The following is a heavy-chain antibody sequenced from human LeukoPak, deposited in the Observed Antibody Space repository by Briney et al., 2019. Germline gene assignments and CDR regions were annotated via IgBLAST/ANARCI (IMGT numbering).Heavy chain of an antibody. D-gene: IGHD5-18*01. CDR3: ARRGDSYHLDY. V-gene: IGHV4-59*08. Sequence: SSETLSLTCTVSGDSISTYYWSWIRQPPGKGLECIGHVSYSGSTNYNPSLKSRVTISVDTSKNQFSLKLSSVTAADTAVYYCARRGDSYHLDYWGQGTLVTVSS. CDR1: GDSISTYY. J-gene: IGHJ4*02. CDR2: VSYSGST.